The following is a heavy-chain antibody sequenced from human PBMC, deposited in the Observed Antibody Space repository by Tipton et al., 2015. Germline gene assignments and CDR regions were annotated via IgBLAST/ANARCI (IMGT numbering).Heavy chain of an antibody. CDR3: ARDLEHGMDV. CDR2: ISYSGST. J-gene: IGHJ6*02. CDR1: GGSISTSNYY. Sequence: TLSLTCTVSGGSISTSNYYWGWIRQSPGKGLEWIGYISYSGSTHYNPSLKRRVTISLDTSKNQFSLTLNSVTAADTAVYCCARDLEHGMDVWGQGTTVTVS. D-gene: IGHD5-24*01. V-gene: IGHV4-61*01.